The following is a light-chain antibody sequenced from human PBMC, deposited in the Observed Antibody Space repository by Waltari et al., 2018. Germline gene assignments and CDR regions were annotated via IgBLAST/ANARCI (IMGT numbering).Light chain of an antibody. CDR1: QSIDIY. J-gene: IGKJ4*01. CDR2: DAS. CDR3: QQRSRWPLT. V-gene: IGKV3-11*01. Sequence: EIVLTQSPATLSLSPGESATLSCRASQSIDIYLAWYQQRPGQAPRPLISDASYRATGIPARFRGSGSGTDFTLTISSLEPEDFAVYSCQQRSRWPLTVGGGTKVEL.